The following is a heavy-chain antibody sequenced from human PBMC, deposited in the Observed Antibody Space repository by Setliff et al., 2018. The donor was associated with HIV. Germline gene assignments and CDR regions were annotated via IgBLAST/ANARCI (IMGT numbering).Heavy chain of an antibody. J-gene: IGHJ4*02. D-gene: IGHD6-19*01. CDR1: GGSISSYY. CDR3: EVAGQ. CDR2: IYTSGST. V-gene: IGHV4-4*07. Sequence: SETPSLTCTVSGGSISSYYWSWIRQPAGKGLEWIGRIYTSGSTNYNPSLKGRVTISVDTSKNQFSLKLRSVTAADTAVYYREVAGQWGQGTLVTVSS.